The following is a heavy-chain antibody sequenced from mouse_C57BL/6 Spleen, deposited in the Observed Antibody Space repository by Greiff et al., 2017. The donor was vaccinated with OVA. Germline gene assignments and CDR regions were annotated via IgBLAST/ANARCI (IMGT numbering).Heavy chain of an antibody. CDR3: ARDEYDLYAMDY. J-gene: IGHJ4*01. CDR2: IYPGDGDT. CDR1: GYAFSSYW. D-gene: IGHD2-4*01. V-gene: IGHV1-80*01. Sequence: QVQLQQSGAELVKPGASVKISCKASGYAFSSYWMNWVKQRPGKGLEWIGQIYPGDGDTNYNGKFKGKATLTADKSSSTAYMQLSSLTSEDSAVYFCARDEYDLYAMDYWGQGTSVTVSS.